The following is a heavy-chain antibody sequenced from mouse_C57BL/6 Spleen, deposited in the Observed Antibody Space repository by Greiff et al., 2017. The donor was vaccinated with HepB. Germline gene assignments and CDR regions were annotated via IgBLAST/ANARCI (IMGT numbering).Heavy chain of an antibody. CDR3: ARQPYDYDEGYYAMDY. CDR1: GFSLTSYG. V-gene: IGHV2-6-1*01. CDR2: IWSDGST. D-gene: IGHD2-4*01. J-gene: IGHJ4*01. Sequence: VKLVESGPGLVAPSQSLSITCTVSGFSLTSYGVHWVRQPPGKGLEWLVVIWSDGSTTYNSALKSRLSISKDNSKSQVFLKMNSLQTDDTAMYYCARQPYDYDEGYYAMDYWGQGTSVTVSS.